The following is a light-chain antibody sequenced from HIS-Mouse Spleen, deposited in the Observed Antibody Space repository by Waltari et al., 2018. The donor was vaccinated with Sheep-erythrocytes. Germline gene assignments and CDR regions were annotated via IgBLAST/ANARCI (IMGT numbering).Light chain of an antibody. Sequence: QSALTQPRSVSGSPGQSFTISCTGTSSDCGGYNYVSWYQQHPGKAPKLMIYDVSKRPSGVPDRFSGSKSGNTASLTISGLQAEDEADYYCCSYAGSYNHVFATGTKVTVL. CDR2: DVS. CDR1: SSDCGGYNY. CDR3: CSYAGSYNHV. V-gene: IGLV2-11*01. J-gene: IGLJ1*01.